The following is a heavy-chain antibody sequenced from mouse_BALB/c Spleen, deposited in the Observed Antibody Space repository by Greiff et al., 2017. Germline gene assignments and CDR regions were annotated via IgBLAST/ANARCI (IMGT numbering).Heavy chain of an antibody. D-gene: IGHD1-1*01. CDR3: ARSGSSPWAMDY. CDR2: ISYSGST. CDR1: GYSITSDYA. J-gene: IGHJ4*01. Sequence: EVQLVESGPGLVKPSQSLSLTCTVTGYSITSDYAWNWIRQFPGNKLEWMGYISYSGSTSYNPSLKSRISITRDTSKNQFFLQLNSVTTEDTATYYCARSGSSPWAMDYWGQGTSVTVSS. V-gene: IGHV3-2*02.